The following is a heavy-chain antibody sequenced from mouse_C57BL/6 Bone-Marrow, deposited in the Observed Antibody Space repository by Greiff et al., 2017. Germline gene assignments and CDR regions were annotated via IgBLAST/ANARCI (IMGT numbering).Heavy chain of an antibody. CDR1: GYSFTDYN. CDR2: INPNYGTT. V-gene: IGHV1-39*01. D-gene: IGHD2-4*01. CDR3: ARGYDYDYAMDY. Sequence: EVQLVESGPELVKPGASVKISCKASGYSFTDYNMHWVKQSNGQSLEWIGVINPNYGTTSYNQKFKGKATLTVDQSSSTAYMHLNSLTSADSAVYDCARGYDYDYAMDYWGQGTSVTVSS. J-gene: IGHJ4*01.